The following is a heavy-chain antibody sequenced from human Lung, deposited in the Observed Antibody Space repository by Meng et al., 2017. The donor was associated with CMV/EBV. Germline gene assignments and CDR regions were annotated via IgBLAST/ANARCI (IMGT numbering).Heavy chain of an antibody. V-gene: IGHV3-30*04. CDR3: ATDDSRSPYYSSGMDV. CDR1: GFTFRSYV. D-gene: IGHD6-13*01. CDR2: VSYDGSNK. J-gene: IGHJ6*02. Sequence: SCAASGFTFRSYVMHWVRQAPGRGLEWVTLVSYDGSNKYYADSVNGRFTISRDNSRNTLYLQMNSLRVEDTTVYYCATDDSRSPYYSSGMDVWGQGTPVTVSS.